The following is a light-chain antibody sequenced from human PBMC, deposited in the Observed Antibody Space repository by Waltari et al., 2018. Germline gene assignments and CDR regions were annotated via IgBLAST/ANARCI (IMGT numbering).Light chain of an antibody. V-gene: IGKV4-1*01. CDR2: WAS. CDR3: QQYVHLVT. J-gene: IGKJ5*01. CDR1: HSVFYTSNNKNY. Sequence: DIVMTQSPDSLAVSLGERATIYCKSSHSVFYTSNNKNYLAWYQQKPGQPPKLLIYWASTRESGVPSRFSGSGSGTDFTFTISSLQPEDIATYYCQQYVHLVTFGQGTRLEI.